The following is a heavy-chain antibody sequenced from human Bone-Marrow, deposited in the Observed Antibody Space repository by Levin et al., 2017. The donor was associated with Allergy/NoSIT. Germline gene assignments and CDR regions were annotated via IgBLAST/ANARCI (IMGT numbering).Heavy chain of an antibody. CDR1: GYTFTGHW. CDR2: IYPSDSDT. J-gene: IGHJ5*02. D-gene: IGHD3-16*01. CDR3: ARMNLAANWFDP. Sequence: KVSCRTSGYTFTGHWIGWVRQTPGKGLEWMGIIYPSDSDTRYSPSFEGQVTIPVDTSITTAYLQWNSLKTSDTARYYCARMNLAANWFDPWGQGTLVTVSP. V-gene: IGHV5-51*01.